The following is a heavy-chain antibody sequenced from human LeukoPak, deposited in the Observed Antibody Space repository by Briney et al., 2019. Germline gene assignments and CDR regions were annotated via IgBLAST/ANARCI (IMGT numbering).Heavy chain of an antibody. Sequence: SETLSLTCTVSGGSISNYYWSWIRQPPGKGLEWIGYIYYSGSTKYNPSLKSRVTISVDTSKNQFSLKLSSVTAADTAVYYCARSLTIFGVVTYYFDYWGQGTLVTVSS. J-gene: IGHJ4*02. D-gene: IGHD3-3*01. CDR2: IYYSGST. CDR3: ARSLTIFGVVTYYFDY. CDR1: GGSISNYY. V-gene: IGHV4-59*01.